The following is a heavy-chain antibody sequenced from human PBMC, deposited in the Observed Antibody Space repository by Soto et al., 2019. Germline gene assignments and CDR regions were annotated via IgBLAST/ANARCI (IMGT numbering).Heavy chain of an antibody. CDR1: GGSFSGYY. CDR3: ASLRINYDYVWGSYRRSNWFDP. CDR2: INHSGST. Sequence: SETLSLTCAVYGGSFSGYYWSWIRQPSGKGLEWIGEINHSGSTNYNPSLKSRVTISVDTSKNQFSLKLSSVTAADTAVYYCASLRINYDYVWGSYRRSNWFDPWGQGTLVTVSS. J-gene: IGHJ5*02. V-gene: IGHV4-34*01. D-gene: IGHD3-16*02.